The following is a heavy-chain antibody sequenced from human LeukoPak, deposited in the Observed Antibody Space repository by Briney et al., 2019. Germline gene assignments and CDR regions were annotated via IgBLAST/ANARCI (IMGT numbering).Heavy chain of an antibody. Sequence: PGGSLRLSCAASGFTFSSYAMHWVRQAPGKGLEYVSAISSNGGSTYYANSVKGRFTISRDNSKNTLYLQMGSLRAEDMAVYYCARAELAAAAGPSPPDYWGQGTLVTVSS. J-gene: IGHJ4*02. CDR1: GFTFSSYA. V-gene: IGHV3-64*01. D-gene: IGHD6-13*01. CDR2: ISSNGGST. CDR3: ARAELAAAAGPSPPDY.